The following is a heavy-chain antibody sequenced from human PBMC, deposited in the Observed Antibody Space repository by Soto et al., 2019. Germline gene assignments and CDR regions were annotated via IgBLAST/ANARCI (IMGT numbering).Heavy chain of an antibody. CDR2: TIPMFGTS. CDR3: ARCNTSWYGGYYGLDV. V-gene: IGHV1-69*01. Sequence: QVQLVQSGAEVKKPGSSVKVSCKASGGTFSTYAINWVRQAPGQGLEWMGGTIPMFGTSNYAQKFQGRVTMTADESTSTAYMALSSLRSEDTAVYYCARCNTSWYGGYYGLDVWGQGTTVTVSS. CDR1: GGTFSTYA. D-gene: IGHD2-2*01. J-gene: IGHJ6*02.